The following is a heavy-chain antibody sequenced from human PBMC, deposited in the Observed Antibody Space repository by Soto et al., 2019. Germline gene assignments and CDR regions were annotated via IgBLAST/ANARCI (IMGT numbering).Heavy chain of an antibody. CDR3: ARAVAVPADFDY. D-gene: IGHD6-19*01. CDR1: GYTFTGYA. CDR2: INAGNGNT. Sequence: ASVKVSCKASGYTFTGYAMHWVRQAPGQRLEWMGWINAGNGNTKYSQKFQGRVTITRDTSASTAYMELRSLRSEDTAVFYCARAVAVPADFDYWGQGTLVTVSS. V-gene: IGHV1-3*01. J-gene: IGHJ4*02.